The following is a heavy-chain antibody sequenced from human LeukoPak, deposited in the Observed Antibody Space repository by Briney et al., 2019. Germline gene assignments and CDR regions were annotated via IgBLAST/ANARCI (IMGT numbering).Heavy chain of an antibody. Sequence: SETLSLTCSVSGGSIRSYYWRWLRQPPGKGLEGIGYIYYSGSTNYNPSLKSRVTISVDTSKNQFSLKLSSVTAADTAVYYCARAVVAAAPMDVWGKGTTVTVSS. CDR2: IYYSGST. V-gene: IGHV4-59*01. D-gene: IGHD6-13*01. J-gene: IGHJ6*04. CDR3: ARAVVAAAPMDV. CDR1: GGSIRSYY.